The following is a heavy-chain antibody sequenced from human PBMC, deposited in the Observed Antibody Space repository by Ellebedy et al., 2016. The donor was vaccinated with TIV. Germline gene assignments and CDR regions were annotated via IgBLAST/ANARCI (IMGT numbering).Heavy chain of an antibody. CDR1: GFTLNTYE. D-gene: IGHD6-19*01. CDR2: ISSSGSTI. CDR3: AGDCSGRSCYQYPGMDV. Sequence: PGGSLRLSCAASGFTLNTYEMNWVRQAPGKGLEWVSYISSSGSTIYYADSVKGRCTISRDNAKNSLYLQMNSLRAEDTAVYYCAGDCSGRSCYQYPGMDVWGQGTTVTVSS. V-gene: IGHV3-48*03. J-gene: IGHJ6*02.